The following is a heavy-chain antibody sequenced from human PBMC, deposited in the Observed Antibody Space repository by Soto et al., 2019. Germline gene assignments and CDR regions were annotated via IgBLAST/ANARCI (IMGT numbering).Heavy chain of an antibody. J-gene: IGHJ4*02. CDR1: GFSLSTSGMC. D-gene: IGHD3-9*01. V-gene: IGHV4-39*01. Sequence: SGPTLVNPTQTLTLTCTFSGFSLSTSGMCVSWIRQPPGKALEWIGSVYYSGSTYYNPSLESRVTISVDKSKNQFSLKLMSLSAADTAVYYCGRLEGLATISYYFDYWGQGALVTVSS. CDR3: GRLEGLATISYYFDY. CDR2: VYYSGST.